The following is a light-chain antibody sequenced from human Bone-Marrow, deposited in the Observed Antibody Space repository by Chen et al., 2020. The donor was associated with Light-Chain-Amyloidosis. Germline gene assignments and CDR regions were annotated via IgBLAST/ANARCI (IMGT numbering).Light chain of an antibody. J-gene: IGLJ2*01. Sequence: SSELPQPHSVSVAPGQTARITCAGDDLPTKYAYWYQQKPGQAPVLVIHRDTERPSGISERFSGSSSGTTATLTISGVQAEDEADYHCQSADSSGTYEVIFGGGTKLTVL. V-gene: IGLV3-25*03. CDR1: DLPTKY. CDR3: QSADSSGTYEVI. CDR2: RDT.